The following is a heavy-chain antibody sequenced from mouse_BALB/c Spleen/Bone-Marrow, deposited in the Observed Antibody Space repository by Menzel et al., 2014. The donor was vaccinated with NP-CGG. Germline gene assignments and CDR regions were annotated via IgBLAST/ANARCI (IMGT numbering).Heavy chain of an antibody. CDR2: ISSGGSYT. Sequence: EVKVVESGGGLVKPGGSLKLSCAASGFTFXSYTMSWVRQTPEKRLEWVATISSGGSYTYYPDSVKGRFTISRDNAKNTLYLQMSSLKSEDTAMYYCTRDPYYYGSSYAMDYWGQGTSVTVSS. V-gene: IGHV5-6-4*01. D-gene: IGHD1-1*01. CDR3: TRDPYYYGSSYAMDY. J-gene: IGHJ4*01. CDR1: GFTFXSYT.